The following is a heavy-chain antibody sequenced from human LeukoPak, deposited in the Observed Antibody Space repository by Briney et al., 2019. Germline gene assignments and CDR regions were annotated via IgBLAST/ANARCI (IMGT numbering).Heavy chain of an antibody. J-gene: IGHJ4*02. D-gene: IGHD6-13*01. V-gene: IGHV3-48*01. Sequence: GGSLRLSCAASGFTFSSYSMSWVRQAPGKGLEWVSYISGSGSPIYYADSLKGRFTISRDTAKNSLYLQIYSLRAEDTAVYYCARETSTWYPMDSWGQGTLVTVSS. CDR2: ISGSGSPI. CDR3: ARETSTWYPMDS. CDR1: GFTFSSYS.